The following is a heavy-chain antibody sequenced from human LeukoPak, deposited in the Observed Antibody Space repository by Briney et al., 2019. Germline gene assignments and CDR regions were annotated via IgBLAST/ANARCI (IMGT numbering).Heavy chain of an antibody. CDR2: ISGSGGST. CDR3: ASLPSKGVVIYYFDY. D-gene: IGHD3-3*01. Sequence: PGGSLRLSCSASGFTFSNYAMSWARQAPGKGLEWVSAISGSGGSTYYADSVKGRFTTSRYNSKNTLYLQMNSLRAEDTAVYYCASLPSKGVVIYYFDYWGQGTLVTVSS. V-gene: IGHV3-23*01. J-gene: IGHJ4*02. CDR1: GFTFSNYA.